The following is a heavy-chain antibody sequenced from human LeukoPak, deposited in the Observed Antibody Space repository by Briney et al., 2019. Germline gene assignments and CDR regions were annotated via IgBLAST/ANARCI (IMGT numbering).Heavy chain of an antibody. D-gene: IGHD5-18*01. J-gene: IGHJ4*02. Sequence: GGSLRLSCAASGFTFSSYSMNWVRQAPGKGLEWVSYISSSSSTIYYADSVKGRFTISRDNAKNSLYLQMNSLRAEDTAVYYCAREAGRGYSYGTPFDYWGQGTLVTVSS. CDR2: ISSSSSTI. V-gene: IGHV3-48*04. CDR3: AREAGRGYSYGTPFDY. CDR1: GFTFSSYS.